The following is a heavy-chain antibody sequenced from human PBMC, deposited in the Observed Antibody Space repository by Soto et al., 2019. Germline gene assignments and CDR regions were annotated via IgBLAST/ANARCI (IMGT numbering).Heavy chain of an antibody. CDR3: AKVLLTYTSGWYHPHFDY. Sequence: QVQLVESGGGVVQPGRSLRLSCAASGFTFSSYVMHWVRQAPGKGLEWVAVVSNDGSNKDYADSVKGRFTISRDNSKNTLYLPMNSLRAEDTAVYYCAKVLLTYTSGWYHPHFDYWGQGTLVTVSS. J-gene: IGHJ4*02. D-gene: IGHD6-19*01. CDR1: GFTFSSYV. V-gene: IGHV3-30*18. CDR2: VSNDGSNK.